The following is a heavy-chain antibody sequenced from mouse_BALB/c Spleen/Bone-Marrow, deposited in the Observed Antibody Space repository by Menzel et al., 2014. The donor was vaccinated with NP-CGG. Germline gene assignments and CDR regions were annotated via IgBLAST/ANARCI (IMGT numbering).Heavy chain of an antibody. V-gene: IGHV1S127*01. D-gene: IGHD1-1*01. CDR1: GYSFTSYW. Sequence: QVQLQQSGPQLVRPWASVKISCKASGYSFTSYWMHWVKQRPGQGLEWIGMIDPSDSETRLNQMFKDKATLTVDKSSSTAYMQLSSPTSEDSAVYYCASYGSSPAWFAYWGQGTLVTVSA. J-gene: IGHJ3*01. CDR2: IDPSDSET. CDR3: ASYGSSPAWFAY.